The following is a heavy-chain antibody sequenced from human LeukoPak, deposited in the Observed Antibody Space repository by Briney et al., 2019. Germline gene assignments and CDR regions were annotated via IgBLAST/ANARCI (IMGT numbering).Heavy chain of an antibody. Sequence: PSETLSLTCSVSGGSIGSSSYYWGWIRQPPGKGLEWIGSIYDSGRTYYNPSLKSRVTISVDTSKNQFSLKLSSVTAADTAVYYCARPNQYCTGVSCYSGHYWGQGTLVTVSS. CDR2: IYDSGRT. CDR1: GGSIGSSSYY. V-gene: IGHV4-39*01. J-gene: IGHJ4*02. CDR3: ARPNQYCTGVSCYSGHY. D-gene: IGHD2-15*01.